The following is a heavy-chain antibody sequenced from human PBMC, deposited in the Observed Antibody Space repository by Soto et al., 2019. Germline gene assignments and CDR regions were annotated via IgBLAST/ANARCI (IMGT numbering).Heavy chain of an antibody. CDR1: GGSVSSGVYY. D-gene: IGHD2-8*01. Sequence: PSETLSLTCTVSGGSVSSGVYYWSWIRQPPGKGLEWIGNVYFTGSTIYNPSLKSRVTMSVDTYKDQFFLKLTSVTAADTAGYYCARYCTTSDCRHLYYFDSWGRGPLVTSPQ. CDR3: ARYCTTSDCRHLYYFDS. V-gene: IGHV4-61*08. CDR2: VYFTGST. J-gene: IGHJ4*02.